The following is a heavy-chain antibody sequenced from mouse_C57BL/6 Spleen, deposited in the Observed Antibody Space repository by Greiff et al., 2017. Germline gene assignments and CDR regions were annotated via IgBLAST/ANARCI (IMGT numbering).Heavy chain of an antibody. J-gene: IGHJ4*01. D-gene: IGHD1-1*01. Sequence: QVQLQQPGAELVKPGASVKLSCKASGYTFTSYWMHWVKQRPGQGLEWIGMIHPNSGSTNYNEKFKSKATLTVDKSSRTAYMQLSSLTSEDSAVSYCAKHYGSSHYYAMDSWGQGTSVTVSS. V-gene: IGHV1-64*01. CDR1: GYTFTSYW. CDR2: IHPNSGST. CDR3: AKHYGSSHYYAMDS.